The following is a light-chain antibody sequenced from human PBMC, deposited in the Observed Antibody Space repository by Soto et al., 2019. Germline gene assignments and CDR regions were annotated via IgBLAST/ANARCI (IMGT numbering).Light chain of an antibody. CDR2: GNN. Sequence: QLVLTQPPSVSGAPGQRVTISCIGAGYDVHWYQQLPGTAPKVLIYGNNNRPSGVPDRFSGSKSGASASLAITGLQAEDEAAYYCQSYDSSLSGWVFGGGTKVTVL. CDR1: GAGYD. V-gene: IGLV1-40*01. J-gene: IGLJ3*02. CDR3: QSYDSSLSGWV.